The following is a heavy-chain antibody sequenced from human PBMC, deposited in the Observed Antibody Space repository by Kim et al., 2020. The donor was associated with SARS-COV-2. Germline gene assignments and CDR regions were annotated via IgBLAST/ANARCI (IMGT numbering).Heavy chain of an antibody. J-gene: IGHJ4*02. CDR1: GGSISSSSYY. CDR3: ARHERAVRGVHDY. CDR2: IYYSGST. Sequence: SETLSLTCTVSGGSISSSSYYWGWIRQPPGKGLEWIGSIYYSGSTYYNPSLKSRVTISVDTSKNQFSLKLSSVTAADTAVYYCARHERAVRGVHDYWGQGTLVTVSS. D-gene: IGHD3-10*01. V-gene: IGHV4-39*01.